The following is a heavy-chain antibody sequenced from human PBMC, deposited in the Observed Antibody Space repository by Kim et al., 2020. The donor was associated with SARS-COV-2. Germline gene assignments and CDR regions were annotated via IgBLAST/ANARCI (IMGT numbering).Heavy chain of an antibody. CDR3: ARFNSESYHMYYYYGMDV. V-gene: IGHV5-51*01. J-gene: IGHJ6*02. CDR1: GYSFTSYW. D-gene: IGHD1-26*01. CDR2: IYPGDSDT. Sequence: GESLKISCKGSGYSFTSYWIGWVRQMPGKGLEWMGIIYPGDSDTRYSPSFQGQVTISPDKSISTAYLQWSSLKASDTAMYYCARFNSESYHMYYYYGMDVWRQGTTVTVSS.